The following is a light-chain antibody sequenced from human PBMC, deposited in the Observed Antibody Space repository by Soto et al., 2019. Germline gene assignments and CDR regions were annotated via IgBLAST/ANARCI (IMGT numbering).Light chain of an antibody. CDR2: NNN. V-gene: IGLV1-40*01. J-gene: IGLJ2*01. Sequence: QSVLTQPPSVSGAPGQRVTISCTGSSSNIGAVYDVHWYQQVPGTAPRLLISNNNNRPSGVPDRFSGYKSGTSASLDITGLHPDDEADYFCHSYVRGLSAVVFGGRVKLPVL. CDR1: SSNIGAVYD. CDR3: HSYVRGLSAVV.